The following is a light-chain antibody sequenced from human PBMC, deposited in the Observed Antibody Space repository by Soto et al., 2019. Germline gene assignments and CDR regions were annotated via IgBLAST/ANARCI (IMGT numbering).Light chain of an antibody. CDR2: DAS. V-gene: IGKV3-11*01. J-gene: IGKJ5*01. Sequence: VLTQSPATLSLSPGERATLSCRASLNVNSYLAWYQQKPGQAPRLLIYDASNRAAGIPVRFSGSGSGTDFTLTISSLEPEDFAIYYCQQRQYWPPITFGQGTRLEIK. CDR3: QQRQYWPPIT. CDR1: LNVNSY.